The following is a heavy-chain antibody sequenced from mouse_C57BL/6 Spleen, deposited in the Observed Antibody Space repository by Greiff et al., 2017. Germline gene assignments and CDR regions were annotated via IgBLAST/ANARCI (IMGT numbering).Heavy chain of an antibody. D-gene: IGHD4-1*01. V-gene: IGHV5-4*03. CDR3: AREGLNWGLYVEV. CDR1: GFTFSSYA. Sequence: EVNLVESGGGLVKPGGSLKLSCAASGFTFSSYAMSWVRQTPEKRLEWVATISDGGSYTYYPDNVKGRFTISRDNAKNNLYLQMSHLKSEDTAMYYCAREGLNWGLYVEVWGTGVTVTVSS. CDR2: ISDGGSYT. J-gene: IGHJ1*03.